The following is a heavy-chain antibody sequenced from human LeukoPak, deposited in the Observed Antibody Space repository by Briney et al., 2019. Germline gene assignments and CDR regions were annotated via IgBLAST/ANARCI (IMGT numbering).Heavy chain of an antibody. CDR3: ARGAVAGSWSDFAAFDI. J-gene: IGHJ3*02. CDR1: GFTFSDYY. CDR2: ISSSASPI. Sequence: PGGSLRLSCAASGFTFSDYYMTWIRQAPGKGLEWVSYISSSASPIYYADSVKGRFTISRDNARNSLYLQMNTLRADDTAVYYCARGAVAGSWSDFAAFDIWGQGTMATVSS. V-gene: IGHV3-11*01. D-gene: IGHD6-19*01.